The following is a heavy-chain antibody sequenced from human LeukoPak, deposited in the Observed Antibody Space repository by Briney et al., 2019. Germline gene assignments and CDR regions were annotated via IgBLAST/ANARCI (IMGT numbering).Heavy chain of an antibody. V-gene: IGHV3-30-3*01. CDR2: ISNDGNKK. Sequence: GGSLRLSCAASKFTFSTYAMHWVRQAPGKGLEWVALISNDGNKKYHAESVKGRFTISRDNSKNTLYLQMNSLRAEETTVYYCARVLSGSWDWFDPWGQGTLVTVSS. CDR1: KFTFSTYA. J-gene: IGHJ5*02. CDR3: ARVLSGSWDWFDP. D-gene: IGHD3-22*01.